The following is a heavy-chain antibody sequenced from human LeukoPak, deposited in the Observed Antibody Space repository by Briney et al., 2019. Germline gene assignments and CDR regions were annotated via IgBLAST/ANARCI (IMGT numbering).Heavy chain of an antibody. CDR2: IRYDGSNK. Sequence: GGSLILSCAPSGFTFSSYGMHWVRQAPGEGLEWVAFIRYDGSNKYYADSVKGRFTISRDNSKNTLYLQMNSLRAEDTAVYYCAKDLMVRDYYYYYGMDVWGQGTTVTVSS. J-gene: IGHJ6*02. CDR3: AKDLMVRDYYYYYGMDV. CDR1: GFTFSSYG. D-gene: IGHD3-10*01. V-gene: IGHV3-30*02.